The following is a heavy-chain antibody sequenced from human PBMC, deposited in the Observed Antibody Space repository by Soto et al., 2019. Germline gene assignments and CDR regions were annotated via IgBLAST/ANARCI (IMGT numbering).Heavy chain of an antibody. D-gene: IGHD6-25*01. J-gene: IGHJ4*02. CDR2: VDGTVGGT. V-gene: IGHV3-23*01. Sequence: LRLSCTASGFTFSNYAMSWVRQAPGRGLECVSSVDGTVGGTYYADSVKGRFTISRDNAKNTVYLQMNSLRAEDTAVYYCGRGSGPRGRPYWGQGILVTVS. CDR3: GRGSGPRGRPY. CDR1: GFTFSNYA.